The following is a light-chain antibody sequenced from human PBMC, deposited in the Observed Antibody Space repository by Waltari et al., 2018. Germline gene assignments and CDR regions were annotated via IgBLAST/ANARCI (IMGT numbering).Light chain of an antibody. Sequence: QSALIQPASVSGSPGQSITISCTGSSSDIAGYDFVSWYQRRPGKAPQLLISDVSRRPSAVSNRFSGSKSGNRASLTISGLRPEDEGDYYCSSYTSRNTHVIFGGGTKLTVL. CDR2: DVS. J-gene: IGLJ2*01. CDR3: SSYTSRNTHVI. V-gene: IGLV2-14*03. CDR1: SSDIAGYDF.